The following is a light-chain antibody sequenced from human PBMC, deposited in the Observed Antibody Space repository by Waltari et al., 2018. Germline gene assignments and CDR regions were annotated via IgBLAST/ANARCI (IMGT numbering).Light chain of an antibody. CDR2: GAS. CDR3: QHYVRLPVT. V-gene: IGKV3-20*01. CDR1: QSVGRS. J-gene: IGKJ1*01. Sequence: EIVFTQSPGTLSLSPGERATLSCRASQSVGRSLAWYQQKPGQAPRLLSYGASSRATGVPDRFSGSGSGTDFSLTISRLEPEDFAVYYCQHYVRLPVTFGQGTKVEIK.